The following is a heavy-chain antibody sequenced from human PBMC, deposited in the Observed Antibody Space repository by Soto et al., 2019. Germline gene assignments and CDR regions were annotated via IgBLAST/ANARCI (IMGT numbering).Heavy chain of an antibody. Sequence: GGSLRLSCAASGFSFLDYGMRWVRQAPGKGLEWVSTISGGSGVLHYADSVRGRFTISRDTSKNTLFLQMNSLRVEDTAIYYCAKSSGRAYYAMDGWGQGTTVTVSS. D-gene: IGHD1-26*01. V-gene: IGHV3-23*01. CDR3: AKSSGRAYYAMDG. CDR2: ISGGSGVL. J-gene: IGHJ6*02. CDR1: GFSFLDYG.